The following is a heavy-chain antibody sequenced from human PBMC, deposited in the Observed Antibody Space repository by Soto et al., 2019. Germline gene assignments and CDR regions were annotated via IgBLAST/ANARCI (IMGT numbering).Heavy chain of an antibody. J-gene: IGHJ1*01. CDR2: ISGSGGST. CDR3: AKGGSSSQYFQH. CDR1: GFTFSSYA. Sequence: TGGSLRLSCAASGFTFSSYAMSWVRQAPGKGLEWVSAISGSGGSTYYADSVKGRFTISRDNSKNTLYLQMNSLRAEDTAVYYCAKGGSSSQYFQHWGQGTLVTAPQ. V-gene: IGHV3-23*01. D-gene: IGHD6-6*01.